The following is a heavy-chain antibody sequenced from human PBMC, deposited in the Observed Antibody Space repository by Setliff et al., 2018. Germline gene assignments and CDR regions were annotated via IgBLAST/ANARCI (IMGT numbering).Heavy chain of an antibody. V-gene: IGHV4-61*01. D-gene: IGHD6-6*01. Sequence: ASETLSLTCTVSGGSISSSSYYWSWIRQPPGKGLEWIGNIYYSGSTNYNPSLKSRVTISVDTSKKQFSLKLSSVTAADTAVYYCARETIAARGDFDYWGQGTLVTVSS. CDR1: GGSISSSSYY. J-gene: IGHJ4*02. CDR2: IYYSGST. CDR3: ARETIAARGDFDY.